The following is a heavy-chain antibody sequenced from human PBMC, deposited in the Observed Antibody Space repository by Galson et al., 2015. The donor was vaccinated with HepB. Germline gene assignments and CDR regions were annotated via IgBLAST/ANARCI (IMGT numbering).Heavy chain of an antibody. J-gene: IGHJ4*02. CDR3: AKGGQYTTNSLDY. V-gene: IGHV3-23*01. CDR2: ISASGATT. D-gene: IGHD2-2*02. Sequence: SLRLSCAASGFIFNNYNMIWVRQAPGKGLDWVSSISASGATTYYAESVRGRFTISRDKSKDTLYLQMDSLRADDTAVYYCAKGGQYTTNSLDYWGQGTLVTVSS. CDR1: GFIFNNYN.